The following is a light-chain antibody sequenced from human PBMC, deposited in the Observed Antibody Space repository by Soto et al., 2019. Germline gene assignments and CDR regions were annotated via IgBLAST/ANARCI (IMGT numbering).Light chain of an antibody. CDR1: QSISSY. CDR3: QQSYSTPQT. J-gene: IGKJ2*01. Sequence: DLQMTQSPSSLSASVGDRVTITCRASQSISSYLNWYQQKPGKAPKLLIYAASSLQSGVPSRFSGSGSGTDFTLTISSLQPEDFATYYCQQSYSTPQTFGQGTKLRSN. V-gene: IGKV1-39*01. CDR2: AAS.